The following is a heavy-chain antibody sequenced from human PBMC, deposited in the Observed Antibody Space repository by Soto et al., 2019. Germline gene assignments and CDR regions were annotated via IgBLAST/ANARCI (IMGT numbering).Heavy chain of an antibody. CDR1: GFSFSSYA. CDR2: ISYAGSHK. CDR3: AKVAGVATGGTVGGLDP. Sequence: PGGSLRLSCQPSGFSFSSYAMHWVRQAPGKGLQWVGVISYAGSHKFYGESVKGRFTISRDNSKNTLYLQMPSLTTEDTGIYYCAKVAGVATGGTVGGLDPWGQGTLVTVSS. V-gene: IGHV3-30*18. J-gene: IGHJ5*02. D-gene: IGHD6-13*01.